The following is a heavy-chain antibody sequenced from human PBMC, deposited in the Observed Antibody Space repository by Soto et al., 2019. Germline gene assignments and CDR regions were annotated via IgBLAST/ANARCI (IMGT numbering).Heavy chain of an antibody. CDR3: ARHSSRVATGAFDI. Sequence: QVQLQESGPGLVKPSETLSLTCTVSGGSISSYYWSWIRQPPGKGLEWIGYIDYSGSTNYNPSLKSRVTISVDTSKNQFSLKLSSVTAADTGVYYCARHSSRVATGAFDIWGQGTMVTVSS. D-gene: IGHD5-12*01. CDR1: GGSISSYY. CDR2: IDYSGST. V-gene: IGHV4-59*08. J-gene: IGHJ3*02.